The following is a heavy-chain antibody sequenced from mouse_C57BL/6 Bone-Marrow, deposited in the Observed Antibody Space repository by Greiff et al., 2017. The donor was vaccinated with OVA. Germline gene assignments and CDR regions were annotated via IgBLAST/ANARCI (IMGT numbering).Heavy chain of an antibody. D-gene: IGHD1-1*01. J-gene: IGHJ2*01. Sequence: VQRVESGAELARPGASVKLSCKASGYTFTSYGISWVKQRTGQGLEWIGEIFPRSGNTYYNEKFKGKATLTADKSSSTAYMEHRSLTSEDSAVYFCARSGYYYGSAGFDDWGQGTTLTVSS. CDR2: IFPRSGNT. V-gene: IGHV1-81*01. CDR1: GYTFTSYG. CDR3: ARSGYYYGSAGFDD.